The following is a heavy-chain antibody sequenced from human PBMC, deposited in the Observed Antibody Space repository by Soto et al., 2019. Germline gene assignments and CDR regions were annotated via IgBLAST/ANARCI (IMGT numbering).Heavy chain of an antibody. J-gene: IGHJ4*02. CDR1: GVSISSGGYS. Sequence: SEPLSLTCAVSGVSISSGGYSWSWIRQPPGRGLEWIGYIYHSGSTYYNPSLKSRVTISVDRSKNQFSLKLSSVTAADTAVYYCARAGGLGAVAVDYWGQGTLVTVSS. CDR2: IYHSGST. D-gene: IGHD6-19*01. CDR3: ARAGGLGAVAVDY. V-gene: IGHV4-30-2*01.